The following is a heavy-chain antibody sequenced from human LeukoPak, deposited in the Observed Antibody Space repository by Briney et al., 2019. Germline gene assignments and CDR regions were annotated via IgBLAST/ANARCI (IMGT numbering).Heavy chain of an antibody. Sequence: ASVKVSCKASGYTFTTYYMHWVRQAPGQGLEWMGIINPSGGSTSYTQKFQGRVTMTRDMSTSTVYMELSSLRSEDTAVYYCARGRHYYDSSDYYYEGDAFDIWGQGTMVTVSS. J-gene: IGHJ3*02. CDR1: GYTFTTYY. V-gene: IGHV1-46*01. CDR3: ARGRHYYDSSDYYYEGDAFDI. D-gene: IGHD3-22*01. CDR2: INPSGGST.